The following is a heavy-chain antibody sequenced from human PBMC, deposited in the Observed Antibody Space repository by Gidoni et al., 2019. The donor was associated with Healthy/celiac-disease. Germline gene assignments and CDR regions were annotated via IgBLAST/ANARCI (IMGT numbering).Heavy chain of an antibody. V-gene: IGHV3-73*02. J-gene: IGHJ5*02. D-gene: IGHD5-12*01. CDR3: TMLAHGRDPRKNSGYEVFDP. CDR1: GFTFSGSA. Sequence: EVQLVESGGGLVQPGGSLKLSCAASGFTFSGSAMHWVRQASGKGLEWVGRIRSKANSYATAYAASVKGRFTISRDDSKNTAYLQMNSLKTEDTAVYYCTMLAHGRDPRKNSGYEVFDPWGQGTLVTVSS. CDR2: IRSKANSYAT.